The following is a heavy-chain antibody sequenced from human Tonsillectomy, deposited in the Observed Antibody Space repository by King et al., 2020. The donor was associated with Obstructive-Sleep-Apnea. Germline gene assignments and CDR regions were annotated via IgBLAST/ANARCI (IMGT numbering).Heavy chain of an antibody. J-gene: IGHJ4*02. D-gene: IGHD2-8*01. CDR1: GFTFSSYG. V-gene: IGHV3-30*18. CDR2: ISYAGSNK. CDR3: VKEHTKVRSRVDY. Sequence: VQLVESGGGVVQPGRSLRLSCAASGFTFSSYGMHWVRQAPGKGLEWVALISYAGSNKYYGDSVKGRLTISRDNSKNTLYLQMSSLRAEDTAVYYCVKEHTKVRSRVDYWGQGTRVTVSA.